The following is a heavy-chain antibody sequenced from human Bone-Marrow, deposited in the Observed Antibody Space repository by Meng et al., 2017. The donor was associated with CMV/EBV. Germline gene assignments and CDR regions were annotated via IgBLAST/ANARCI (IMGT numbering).Heavy chain of an antibody. D-gene: IGHD3-16*02. Sequence: ASVKVSCKASGYTFTGYYMHWVRQAPGQGLEWMGWINPNSGGTNDAQKFQGRVTMTRDTSISTAYMELSRLRSDDTAVYYCARAGSGEYYDYVWGSYPHDLDYWGQGTLVTVSS. CDR2: INPNSGGT. CDR1: GYTFTGYY. CDR3: ARAGSGEYYDYVWGSYPHDLDY. J-gene: IGHJ4*02. V-gene: IGHV1-2*02.